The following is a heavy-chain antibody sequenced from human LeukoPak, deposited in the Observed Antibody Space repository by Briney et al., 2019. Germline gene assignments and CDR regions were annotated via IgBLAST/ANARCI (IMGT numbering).Heavy chain of an antibody. CDR1: GYKFTKYW. CDR2: IYSDESLI. D-gene: IGHD5-24*01. Sequence: GESLKISCKASGYKFTKYWIGWVRQTPGKGLKWMGYIYSDESLIRYSPSLEGQVTISADNSINTAYLQWNSLKASDTAMYYCGRYGLSGNGYTSYFYYGMDFWGQGTAVTVSS. V-gene: IGHV5-51*01. CDR3: GRYGLSGNGYTSYFYYGMDF. J-gene: IGHJ6*02.